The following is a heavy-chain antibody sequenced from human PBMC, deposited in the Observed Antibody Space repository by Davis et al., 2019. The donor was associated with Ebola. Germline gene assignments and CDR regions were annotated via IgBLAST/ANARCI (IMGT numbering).Heavy chain of an antibody. Sequence: LRLSCTVSGGSISSGGYYWSWIRQHPGKGLEWIGYIYYSGSTNYNPSLKSRVTISVDTSKNQFSLKLSSVTAADTAVYYCARAQYSSDTLTHHFDYWGQGTLVTVSS. V-gene: IGHV4-31*03. CDR2: IYYSGST. D-gene: IGHD6-19*01. CDR1: GGSISSGGYY. J-gene: IGHJ4*02. CDR3: ARAQYSSDTLTHHFDY.